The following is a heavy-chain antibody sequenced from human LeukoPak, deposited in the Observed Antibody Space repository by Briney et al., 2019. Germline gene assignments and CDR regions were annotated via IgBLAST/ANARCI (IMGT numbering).Heavy chain of an antibody. D-gene: IGHD3-10*01. V-gene: IGHV3-23*01. CDR3: AKDRGGRRYYYYYYMDV. J-gene: IGHJ6*03. CDR1: GFTFSSYA. Sequence: GGSLRLSCAASGFTFSSYAMSWVRQTPGKGLEWVSAISGSGGSTYYADSVKGRFTISRDNSKNTLYLQMNSPRAEDTAVYYCAKDRGGRRYYYYYYMDVWGKGTTVTVSS. CDR2: ISGSGGST.